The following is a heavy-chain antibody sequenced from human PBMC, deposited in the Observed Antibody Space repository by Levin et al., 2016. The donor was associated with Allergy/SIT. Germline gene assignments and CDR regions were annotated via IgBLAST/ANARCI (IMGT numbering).Heavy chain of an antibody. J-gene: IGHJ4*02. CDR3: ARAFLRETATIDY. CDR2: INSDGTST. D-gene: IGHD5-24*01. Sequence: GESLKISCAASGFTFSNYWMHWVRQVPGRGLVWVSHINSDGTSTSYADSVKGRFTISRDNAKNTLYLQMNSLRAEDTAVYYCARAFLRETATIDYWGQGTLVTVSS. V-gene: IGHV3-74*01. CDR1: GFTFSNYW.